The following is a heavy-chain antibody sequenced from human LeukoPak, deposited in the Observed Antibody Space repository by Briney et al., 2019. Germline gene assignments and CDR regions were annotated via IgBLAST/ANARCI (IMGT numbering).Heavy chain of an antibody. CDR1: AFTFENFA. CDR2: ISADGSTT. V-gene: IGHV3-43*02. CDR3: AKATGSGSFLVDY. J-gene: IGHJ4*02. D-gene: IGHD3-10*01. Sequence: GGSLRLSCAASAFTFENFAMHWVRQGPRKGLEWVSLISADGSTTHYTDSVKGRFTVSRDNSKNSLFLQMNSLRTEDTAFYYCAKATGSGSFLVDYLGQGTLVTVSS.